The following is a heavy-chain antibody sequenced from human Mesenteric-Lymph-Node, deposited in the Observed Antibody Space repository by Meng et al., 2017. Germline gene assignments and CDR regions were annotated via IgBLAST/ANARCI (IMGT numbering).Heavy chain of an antibody. V-gene: IGHV4-30-4*01. CDR1: GGTISSGYYY. Sequence: QLTASGPGPVNPSPPLSLTCPFSGGTISSGYYYWSWIRQPPGKGLEWIGYIYYSGSTYYNPSLKSRVTISVDTSKNQFSLKLSSVTAADTAVYYCARGYYDSSGYGYWYFDLWGRGTLVTVSS. CDR3: ARGYYDSSGYGYWYFDL. D-gene: IGHD3-22*01. J-gene: IGHJ2*01. CDR2: IYYSGST.